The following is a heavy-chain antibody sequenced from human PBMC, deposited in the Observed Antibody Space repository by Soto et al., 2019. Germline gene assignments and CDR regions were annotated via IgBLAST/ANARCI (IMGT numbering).Heavy chain of an antibody. CDR1: GYSISSCSY. V-gene: IGHV4-38-2*02. D-gene: IGHD2-2*02. CDR2: IYHGGTT. J-gene: IGHJ4*02. CDR3: ARTGYCSSTSCYTAPDFDY. Sequence: SETLSLTCTVSGYSISSCSYWAWIRQPPGKGPEWIASIYHGGTTFYNPSLKSRITISVDTSNNQFSLKLTSVTAADTAVYYCARTGYCSSTSCYTAPDFDYWGQGTLVTVSS.